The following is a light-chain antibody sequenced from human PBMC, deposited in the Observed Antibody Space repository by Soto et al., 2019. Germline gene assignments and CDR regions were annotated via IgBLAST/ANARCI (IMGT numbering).Light chain of an antibody. Sequence: EIEMTQSPSSLSSSVGDRVTLSCRTSQTINNNLNWYQQRQGKAPKLLIYSSSSLLSGVTPRFSGSGSGTDFTLTISSLQPEDFATYFCQQTYITPLTFGQGTRLDIK. J-gene: IGKJ5*01. V-gene: IGKV1-39*01. CDR1: QTINNN. CDR2: SSS. CDR3: QQTYITPLT.